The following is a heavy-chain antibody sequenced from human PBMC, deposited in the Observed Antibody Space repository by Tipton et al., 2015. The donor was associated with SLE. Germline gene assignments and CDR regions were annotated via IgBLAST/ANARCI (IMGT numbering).Heavy chain of an antibody. D-gene: IGHD4-17*01. CDR3: AMTTVTATGYADL. V-gene: IGHV3-53*04. Sequence: SLRLSCAASGFTVSSNYMSWVRQAPGKGLEWVSVIYGGGSTYYADSVKGRFTISRHNSKNTLYLQMNSLRAEDTAVYYCAMTTVTATGYADLWGQGTLVTVSS. J-gene: IGHJ4*02. CDR1: GFTVSSNY. CDR2: IYGGGST.